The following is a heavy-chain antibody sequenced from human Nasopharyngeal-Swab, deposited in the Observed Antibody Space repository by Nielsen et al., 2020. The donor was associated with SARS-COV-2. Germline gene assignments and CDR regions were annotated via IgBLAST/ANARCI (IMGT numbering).Heavy chain of an antibody. CDR3: ARGGYSYGYYYYGMDV. Sequence: GESLKISCAASGFTFSNYAMSWVRQAPGKGLEWVSALSGSGGSTYYADSVKGRFTISRDNSKNTLYLQMNSLRAEDTAVYYCARGGYSYGYYYYGMDVWGQGTTVTVSS. CDR2: LSGSGGST. CDR1: GFTFSNYA. V-gene: IGHV3-23*01. D-gene: IGHD5-18*01. J-gene: IGHJ6*02.